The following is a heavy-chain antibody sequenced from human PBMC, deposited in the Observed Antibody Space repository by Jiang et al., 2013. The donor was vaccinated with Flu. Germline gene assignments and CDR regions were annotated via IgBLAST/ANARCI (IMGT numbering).Heavy chain of an antibody. CDR3: AKFTVRTGY. D-gene: IGHD4-11*01. V-gene: IGHV3-23*01. Sequence: SYAMSWVRQAPGKGLEWVSAISGSGGSTYYADSVKGRFTISRDNSKNTLYLQMNSLRAEDTAVYYCAKFTVRTGYWGQGTLVTVSS. J-gene: IGHJ4*02. CDR1: SYA. CDR2: ISGSGGST.